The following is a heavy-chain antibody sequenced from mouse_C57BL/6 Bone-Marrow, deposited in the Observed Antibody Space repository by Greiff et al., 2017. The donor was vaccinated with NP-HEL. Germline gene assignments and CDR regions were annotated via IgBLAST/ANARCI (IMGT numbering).Heavy chain of an antibody. J-gene: IGHJ2*01. Sequence: QVQLQQSGAELVKPGASVKISCKASGYAFSSYWMNWVKQRPGKGLEWIGQIYPGDGDTNYNGKFKGKATLTADKSSSTAYMQLSSLTSEDSAVYFCARLRYYGPYFDYWGQGTTLTVSS. D-gene: IGHD1-1*01. CDR1: GYAFSSYW. CDR2: IYPGDGDT. CDR3: ARLRYYGPYFDY. V-gene: IGHV1-80*01.